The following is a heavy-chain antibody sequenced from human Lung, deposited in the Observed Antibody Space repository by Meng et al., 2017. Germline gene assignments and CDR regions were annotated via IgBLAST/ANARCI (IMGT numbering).Heavy chain of an antibody. CDR1: GGSFSDYY. J-gene: IGHJ4*02. CDR2: INHSGST. D-gene: IGHD4-11*01. V-gene: IGHV4-34*01. CDR3: ARGPTTMAHDFDY. Sequence: QWQVPQWGAGLLKASETLSLPCVVSGGSFSDYYWSWIRQPPGKGLEWIGEINHSGSTNYNPSLESRATISVDTSQNNLSLKLSSVTAADSAVYYCARGPTTMAHDFDYWGQGTLVTVSS.